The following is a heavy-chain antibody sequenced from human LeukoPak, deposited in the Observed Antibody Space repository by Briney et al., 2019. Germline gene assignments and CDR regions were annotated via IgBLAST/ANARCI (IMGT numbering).Heavy chain of an antibody. CDR3: ARSPSGYDTPYYYYGMDV. Sequence: PSETLSLTCTVSGGSISSYYWSWIRQPPGKGLEWIGYIYYSGSTNYNPSLKSRVTISVDTSKSQFSLKLSSVTAADTAVYYCARSPSGYDTPYYYYGMDVWGQGTTVTVSS. CDR2: IYYSGST. J-gene: IGHJ6*02. D-gene: IGHD5-12*01. CDR1: GGSISSYY. V-gene: IGHV4-59*08.